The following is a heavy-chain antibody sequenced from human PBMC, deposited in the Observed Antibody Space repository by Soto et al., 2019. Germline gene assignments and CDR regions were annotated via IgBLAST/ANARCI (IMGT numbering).Heavy chain of an antibody. CDR1: VDTFTSYY. V-gene: IGHV1-46*01. CDR2: INPHGGST. CDR3: ARSSGGNFGIIIEGSNWFDH. J-gene: IGHJ5*02. Sequence: XSVKVSCKAPVDTFTSYYLNCVRQAPGQCLEWMGVINPHGGSTKYAQKFQGRITMTRDTSRSTVYMELSSLRSDDTAIYYCARSSGGNFGIIIEGSNWFDHWGQGTLVTISS. D-gene: IGHD3-3*01.